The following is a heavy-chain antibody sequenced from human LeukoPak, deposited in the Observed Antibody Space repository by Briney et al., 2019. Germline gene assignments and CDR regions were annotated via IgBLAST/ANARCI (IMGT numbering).Heavy chain of an antibody. CDR1: GDSVSSGYY. CDR2: VYHSGST. CDR3: AISSWSRLAFEY. V-gene: IGHV4-38-2*02. Sequence: PSETLSLTCTVSGDSVSSGYYWGWVRQSPGKGLEWIGSVYHSGSTYYDPSLKSRVTISIDTPKHQFSLKVNSVTATDTAVYYCAISSWSRLAFEYWGQGTLVSVSP. D-gene: IGHD6-13*01. J-gene: IGHJ4*02.